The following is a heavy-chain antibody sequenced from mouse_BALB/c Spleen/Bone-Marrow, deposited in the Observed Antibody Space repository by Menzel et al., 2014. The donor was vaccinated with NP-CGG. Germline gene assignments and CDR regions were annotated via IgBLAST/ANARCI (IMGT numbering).Heavy chain of an antibody. V-gene: IGHV1-69*02. J-gene: IGHJ4*01. CDR1: GYTFTSYY. D-gene: IGHD2-14*01. CDR2: IYPSDSYS. Sequence: QVQLQQSGSELVKPGASVKMSCKASGYTFTSYYIHWVEQRPGQGLEWIGNIYPSDSYSNYNQKFKDKATLTVDKSSSTAYMQLSSPTSEDSAVYYCTRRDRYDYYGVDYWGQGTSVTVSS. CDR3: TRRDRYDYYGVDY.